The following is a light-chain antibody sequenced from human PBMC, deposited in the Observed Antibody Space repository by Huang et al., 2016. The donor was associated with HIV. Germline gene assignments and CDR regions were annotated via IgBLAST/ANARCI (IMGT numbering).Light chain of an antibody. Sequence: DIQMTQSPSSLSASVGDRVTITCRASQSIARSLNWYQQKPGTAPKLLIYSASTLQRWVPSRFSGSGSGTTFTLTISSLRPEDFGTYSCQQSHNTPLTFGGGTKVEIK. CDR2: SAS. CDR1: QSIARS. V-gene: IGKV1-39*01. CDR3: QQSHNTPLT. J-gene: IGKJ4*01.